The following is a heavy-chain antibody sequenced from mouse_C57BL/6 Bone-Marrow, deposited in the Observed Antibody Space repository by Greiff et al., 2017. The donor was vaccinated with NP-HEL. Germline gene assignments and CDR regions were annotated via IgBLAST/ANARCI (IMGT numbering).Heavy chain of an antibody. CDR1: GFTFSDYG. CDR3: GALYAMDY. CDR2: ISSGSSTI. J-gene: IGHJ4*01. V-gene: IGHV5-17*01. Sequence: DVKLVESGGGLVKPGGSLKLSCAASGFTFSDYGMHWVRQAPEKGLEWVAYISSGSSTIYYADTVKGRFTISRDNAKNTLFLQMTSLRSEDTAIYYCGALYAMDYWGQGTSVTVSS.